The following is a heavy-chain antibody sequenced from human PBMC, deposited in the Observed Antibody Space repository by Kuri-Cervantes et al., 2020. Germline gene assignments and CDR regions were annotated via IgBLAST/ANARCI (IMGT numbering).Heavy chain of an antibody. V-gene: IGHV3-30-3*01. D-gene: IGHD5-18*01. J-gene: IGHJ4*02. CDR3: AREDTALYYFDY. Sequence: GGSLRLSCAASGFTFSSYAMHWVRQAPGKGLEWVAVISYDGSNKYYADSVKGRFTISRDNSKNTLYLRMNSLRAEDTAVYYCAREDTALYYFDYWGQGTLVTVSS. CDR2: ISYDGSNK. CDR1: GFTFSSYA.